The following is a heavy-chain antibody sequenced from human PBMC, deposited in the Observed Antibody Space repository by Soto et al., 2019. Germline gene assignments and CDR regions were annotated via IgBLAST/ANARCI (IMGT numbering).Heavy chain of an antibody. CDR2: ISTSGTYT. CDR1: GFSFSDYY. CDR3: ARVDTSMDEFDY. V-gene: IGHV3-11*06. Sequence: QVQLEESGGGLVRPGGSLRLSCAASGFSFSDYYMNWVRQAPGKGLEWLSYISTSGTYTNYADSVKGRFTISRDNARNSQYLRMNSLRVEDTAVYYCARVDTSMDEFDYWGQGTLVTVSS. J-gene: IGHJ4*02. D-gene: IGHD5-18*01.